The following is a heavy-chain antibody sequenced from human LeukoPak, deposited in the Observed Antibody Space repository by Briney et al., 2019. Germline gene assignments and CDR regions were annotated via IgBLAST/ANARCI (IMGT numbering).Heavy chain of an antibody. J-gene: IGHJ6*03. Sequence: PGTSLRLSCAASGFSFSTYAMHWVRQAPGKGLDWVAMIWSDASNQYYADSVKGRFTISRDNAKNSLYLQMNSLRAEDTAVYYCARNRGSSRTNYYYYMDVWGKGTTVTVSS. CDR1: GFSFSTYA. D-gene: IGHD6-6*01. CDR3: ARNRGSSRTNYYYYMDV. V-gene: IGHV3-33*01. CDR2: IWSDASNQ.